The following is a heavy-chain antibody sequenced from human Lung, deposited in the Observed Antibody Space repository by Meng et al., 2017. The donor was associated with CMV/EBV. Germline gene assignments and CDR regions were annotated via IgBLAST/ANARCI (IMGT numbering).Heavy chain of an antibody. Sequence: VSSCFISSRDYSWNWIRQSPGKGLEWIVFIYHGGKTYYNLSLKSRVTISVDTSKNELYLRLNSVTAADTAVYYCARRRDGYKYWFFDNWGQGALVTVSA. CDR1: SCFISSRDYS. CDR2: IYHGGKT. D-gene: IGHD5-24*01. CDR3: ARRRDGYKYWFFDN. J-gene: IGHJ4*02. V-gene: IGHV4-30-2*06.